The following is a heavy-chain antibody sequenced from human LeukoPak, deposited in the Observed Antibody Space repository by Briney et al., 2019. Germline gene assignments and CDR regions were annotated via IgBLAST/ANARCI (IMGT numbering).Heavy chain of an antibody. CDR3: ARGYLREPFDS. V-gene: IGHV3-7*03. CDR1: GFTFSSYW. Sequence: GGSLRLSCAASGFTFSSYWMSWVRQAPGKGLEWVANIKQDGSERYYVDSVKGRFTISRDNSKNTLYLQMNRLRGEDTAVYYCARGYLREPFDSWGQGTLVIVSS. D-gene: IGHD1-14*01. CDR2: IKQDGSER. J-gene: IGHJ4*02.